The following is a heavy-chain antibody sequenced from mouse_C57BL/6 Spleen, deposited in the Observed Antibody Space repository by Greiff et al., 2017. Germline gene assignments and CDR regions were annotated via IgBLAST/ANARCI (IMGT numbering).Heavy chain of an antibody. D-gene: IGHD2-5*01. V-gene: IGHV1-22*01. CDR2: INPNNGGT. J-gene: IGHJ1*03. CDR3: GAYYSNYDWYFDV. CDR1: GYTFTDYN. Sequence: EVKLQESGPELVKPGASVKMSCKASGYTFTDYNMHWVKQSHGKSLEWIGYINPNNGGTSYNQKFKGKATLTVNKSSSTAYMELRSLTSEDSAVYYCGAYYSNYDWYFDVWGTGATVTVSS.